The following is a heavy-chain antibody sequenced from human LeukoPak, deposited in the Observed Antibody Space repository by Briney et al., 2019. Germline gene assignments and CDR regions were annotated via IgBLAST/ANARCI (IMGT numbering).Heavy chain of an antibody. CDR3: ARDRTLDAFDI. CDR2: IYYSGST. D-gene: IGHD3-16*01. V-gene: IGHV4-59*01. J-gene: IGHJ3*02. CDR1: GGSISSYY. Sequence: SETLSLTCTVSGGSISSYYWSWIRQPPGKGLKWIGYIYYSGSTNYNPSLKSRVTISVDTSKNQFSLKLSSVTAADTAVYYCARDRTLDAFDIWGQGTMVTVSS.